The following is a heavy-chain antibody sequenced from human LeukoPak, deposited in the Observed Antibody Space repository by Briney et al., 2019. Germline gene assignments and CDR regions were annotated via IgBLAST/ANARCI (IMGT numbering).Heavy chain of an antibody. CDR2: IYYSGST. CDR1: GGSISSSSYY. J-gene: IGHJ3*02. D-gene: IGHD3-9*01. V-gene: IGHV4-39*07. Sequence: SETLSLTCTVSGGSISSSSYYWGWIRQPPGKGLEWIGSIYYSGSTYYNPSLKSRVTISVDTSKNQFSLKLSSVTAADTAVYYCASFTYYDILTSFDAFDIWGQGTMVTVSS. CDR3: ASFTYYDILTSFDAFDI.